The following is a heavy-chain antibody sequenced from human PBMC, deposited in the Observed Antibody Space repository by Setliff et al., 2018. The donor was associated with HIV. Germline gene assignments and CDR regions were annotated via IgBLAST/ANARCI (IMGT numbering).Heavy chain of an antibody. Sequence: ASVKVSCKASGYTFINYDINWVRQATGQGLEWMGWMNPNIGKTAYAQNFQGRLTITWNTSISTAYMELGSLGFDDTAVYFCARTRSGGSSVYYYYYMDVWGQGTAVTVS. J-gene: IGHJ6*03. V-gene: IGHV1-8*03. CDR2: MNPNIGKT. CDR3: ARTRSGGSSVYYYYYMDV. D-gene: IGHD2-15*01. CDR1: GYTFINYD.